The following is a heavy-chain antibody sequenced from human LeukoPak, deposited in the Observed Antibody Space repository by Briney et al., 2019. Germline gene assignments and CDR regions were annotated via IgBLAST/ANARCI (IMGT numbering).Heavy chain of an antibody. CDR3: ALKPDYYGSGGYYTMVY. Sequence: GGSLRLSCAASGFTFSSYAMSWVRQAPGKGLEWVSAISGSGGSTYYADSVKGRFTISRDNSKNTLYLQMNSLRAEDTAVYYCALKPDYYGSGGYYTMVYWGQGTLVTVSS. CDR2: ISGSGGST. D-gene: IGHD3-10*01. J-gene: IGHJ4*02. V-gene: IGHV3-23*01. CDR1: GFTFSSYA.